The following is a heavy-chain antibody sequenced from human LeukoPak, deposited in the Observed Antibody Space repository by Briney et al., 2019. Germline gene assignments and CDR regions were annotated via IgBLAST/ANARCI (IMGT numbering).Heavy chain of an antibody. CDR3: ARGASSSWYSLWKF. D-gene: IGHD6-13*01. J-gene: IGHJ4*02. V-gene: IGHV4-59*01. Sequence: SETLPLTCNVSGASISSYYWSWIRQPPGEGLEWIGYFYHSGGTNYNLSLKSRATISIDTSKNEVSLKLRSVTAADTAVYYCARGASSSWYSLWKFWGQGTLVTVSS. CDR2: FYHSGGT. CDR1: GASISSYY.